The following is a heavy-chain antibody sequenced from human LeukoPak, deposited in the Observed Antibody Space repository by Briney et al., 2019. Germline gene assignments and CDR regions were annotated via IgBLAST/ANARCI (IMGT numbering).Heavy chain of an antibody. CDR1: GYSFTSYW. Sequence: GESLKISCKGSGYSFTSYWIGWVRQMPGKGLEWMGIIYPGDSNTRYSPSFQGQVTISADKSITTAYLQWSSLKASDTAMYYCARRVRGATHWFDPWGQGTLVTVSS. V-gene: IGHV5-51*01. J-gene: IGHJ5*02. D-gene: IGHD3-10*01. CDR2: IYPGDSNT. CDR3: ARRVRGATHWFDP.